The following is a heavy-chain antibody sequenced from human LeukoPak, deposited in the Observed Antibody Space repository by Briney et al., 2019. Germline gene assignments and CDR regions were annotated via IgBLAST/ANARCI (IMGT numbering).Heavy chain of an antibody. D-gene: IGHD4-17*01. Sequence: SETLSLTCTVSGGSISSSSYYWGWIRQPPGKGLEWIGNIYYSGSTYYNPSLKSRVTISVDTSKNQFSLKLSSVTAADTAVYYCARGHGWFDPWGQGTLVTVSS. V-gene: IGHV4-39*01. CDR2: IYYSGST. CDR3: ARGHGWFDP. CDR1: GGSISSSSYY. J-gene: IGHJ5*02.